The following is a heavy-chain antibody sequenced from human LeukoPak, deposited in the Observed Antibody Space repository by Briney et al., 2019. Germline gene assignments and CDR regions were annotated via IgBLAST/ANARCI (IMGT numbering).Heavy chain of an antibody. V-gene: IGHV3-33*06. D-gene: IGHD3-10*01. CDR1: GFTFSSYG. Sequence: GGSLRLSCAASGFTFSSYGMHWVRQAPGKGLEWVAVIWYDGSNKYYADSVKGRFTISRDNSKNTLYLQMNSLRAKDTAVYYCAKDRGDKGNWFDPWGQGTLVTVSS. J-gene: IGHJ5*02. CDR2: IWYDGSNK. CDR3: AKDRGDKGNWFDP.